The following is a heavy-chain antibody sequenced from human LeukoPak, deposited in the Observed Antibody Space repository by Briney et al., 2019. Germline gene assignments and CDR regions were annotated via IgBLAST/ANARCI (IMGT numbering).Heavy chain of an antibody. CDR2: INPSGGST. D-gene: IGHD6-19*01. J-gene: IGHJ4*02. CDR3: ARDRTSGWYKDY. CDR1: GYTLSSYY. V-gene: IGHV1-46*01. Sequence: ASVKVSCKASGYTLSSYYMHWVRQPPGQGLEWMGVINPSGGSTSYAQKFQGRVTMTRDMSTSTVYMELSSLRTEDTAVYYCARDRTSGWYKDYWGQGTLVTVSS.